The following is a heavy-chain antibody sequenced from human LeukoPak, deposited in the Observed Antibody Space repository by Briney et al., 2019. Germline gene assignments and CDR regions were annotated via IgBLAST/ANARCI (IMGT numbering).Heavy chain of an antibody. V-gene: IGHV3-23*01. CDR2: ISAGGRST. J-gene: IGHJ5*02. CDR1: GFTLSTYV. Sequence: PGGSLRLSCAASGFTLSTYVMNWVRQAPGKGLEWVSGISAGGRSTYYADSVKGRFTISRDDSKNTLYLQMNSLTVEDTAVYYCAKSPRSAADNWFDPWGQGTLVTVSS. D-gene: IGHD6-13*01. CDR3: AKSPRSAADNWFDP.